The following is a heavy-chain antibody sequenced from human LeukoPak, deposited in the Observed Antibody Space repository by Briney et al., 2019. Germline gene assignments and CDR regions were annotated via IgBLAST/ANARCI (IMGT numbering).Heavy chain of an antibody. CDR1: GFTFSSYS. Sequence: KPGGSLRLSCAASGFTFSSYSMNWVRQAPGKGLEWVSSISSSSSYTYYADSVKGRFTISRDNAKNSLYLQMNSLRAEDTAVYYCARDLFYYVDTAMEFDYWGRGTLVTVSS. D-gene: IGHD5-18*01. J-gene: IGHJ4*02. V-gene: IGHV3-21*01. CDR2: ISSSSSYT. CDR3: ARDLFYYVDTAMEFDY.